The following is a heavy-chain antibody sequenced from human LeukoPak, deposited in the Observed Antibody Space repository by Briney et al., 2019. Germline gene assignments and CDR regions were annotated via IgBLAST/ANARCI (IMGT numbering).Heavy chain of an antibody. CDR3: ARLSSSPHYYYYYGMDV. D-gene: IGHD6-6*01. V-gene: IGHV4-34*01. CDR1: GGSFSGYY. J-gene: IGHJ6*02. CDR2: INHSGST. Sequence: PSETLSLTCAVYGGSFSGYYWSWIRQPPGKGLEWIGEINHSGSTNYNPSLKSRVTISVDTSKNQFSLKLSSVTAADTAVYYCARLSSSPHYYYYYGMDVWGQGTTVTVSS.